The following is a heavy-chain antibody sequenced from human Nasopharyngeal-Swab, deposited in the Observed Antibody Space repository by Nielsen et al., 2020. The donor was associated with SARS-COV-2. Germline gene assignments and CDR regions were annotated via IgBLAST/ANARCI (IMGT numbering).Heavy chain of an antibody. J-gene: IGHJ6*02. Sequence: GESLKISCAASGFTFSSYGMHWVRQAPGKGLEWVAVIWYDGSNKYYADSVKGRFTISRDNSKNTLYLQMNSLRAEDTAMYYCARNEAVAQLSYYGMDVWGQGTTVTVSS. CDR1: GFTFSSYG. V-gene: IGHV3-33*01. CDR3: ARNEAVAQLSYYGMDV. CDR2: IWYDGSNK. D-gene: IGHD6-19*01.